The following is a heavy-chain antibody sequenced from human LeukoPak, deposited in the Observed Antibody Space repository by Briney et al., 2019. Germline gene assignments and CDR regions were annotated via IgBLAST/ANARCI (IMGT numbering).Heavy chain of an antibody. J-gene: IGHJ3*02. Sequence: TSETLSLTCTVSGGSVSSGSYYWSWLRQPPGKGLEWSGYIYYSGSTNYNRPLKSRVTISVDTSKNQFSLKLSSVTAADTAVYYCARDKDAFDIWGQGTMVTVSS. CDR1: GGSVSSGSYY. CDR2: IYYSGST. V-gene: IGHV4-61*01. CDR3: ARDKDAFDI.